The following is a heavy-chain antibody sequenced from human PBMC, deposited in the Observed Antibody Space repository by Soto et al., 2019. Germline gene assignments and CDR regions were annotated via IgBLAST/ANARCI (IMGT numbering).Heavy chain of an antibody. CDR3: ASEVSSTDGMDV. CDR2: IYDSGNMY. J-gene: IGHJ6*02. V-gene: IGHV4-39*01. D-gene: IGHD2-15*01. CDR1: GGSITSGGHY. Sequence: SETLSLTCTVSGGSITSGGHYWGWIRQYPGKGLEWIGHIYDSGNMYFYNPSFRSRLTISVDTSKSQFSLKLRSVTAADTATYYCASEVSSTDGMDVWGQGTTVTVSS.